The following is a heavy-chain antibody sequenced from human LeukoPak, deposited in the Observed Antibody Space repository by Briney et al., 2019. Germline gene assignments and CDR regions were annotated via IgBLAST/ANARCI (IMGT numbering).Heavy chain of an antibody. D-gene: IGHD3-3*01. J-gene: IGHJ4*02. CDR2: INPNSGGT. V-gene: IGHV1-2*02. CDR1: GYTFTGYY. Sequence: ASVKVSCKASGYTFTGYYMHWVRQAPGQGLEWMGWINPNSGGTNSAQKFQGRVTMTRDTSISTAYMELSRLRSDDTAVYYCARDRYYDFWSGYYNSEYYFDYWGQGTLVTVSS. CDR3: ARDRYYDFWSGYYNSEYYFDY.